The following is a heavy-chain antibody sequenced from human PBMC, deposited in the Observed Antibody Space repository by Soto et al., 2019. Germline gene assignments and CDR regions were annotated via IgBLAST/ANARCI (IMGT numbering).Heavy chain of an antibody. CDR1: GGSMSSEVYY. CDR3: ARHRGPMVRGVISNWFDP. D-gene: IGHD3-10*01. CDR2: IYYSGIT. Sequence: SETLSLTCTVSGGSMSSEVYYWSWIRQHPGKGLEWIGYIYYSGITYYNPSLKSRVTISVDTSKNQFSLKLSSVTAADTAVYYCARHRGPMVRGVISNWFDPWGQGTLVTVSS. J-gene: IGHJ5*02. V-gene: IGHV4-39*01.